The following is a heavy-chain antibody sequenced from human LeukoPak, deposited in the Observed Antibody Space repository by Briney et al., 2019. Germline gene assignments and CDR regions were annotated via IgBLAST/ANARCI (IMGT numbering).Heavy chain of an antibody. D-gene: IGHD3-16*02. J-gene: IGHJ3*02. CDR1: GFTFSNYA. Sequence: PGGSLRLSCAASGFTFSNYAMAWVRQAPGKGLEWVSGISGSGGSTYYADSVKGRFTISRDNSKNTLYLQMNSLRAEDTAAYYCARDQDDYVWGSYLSRAFDIWGQGTMVTVSS. V-gene: IGHV3-23*01. CDR3: ARDQDDYVWGSYLSRAFDI. CDR2: ISGSGGST.